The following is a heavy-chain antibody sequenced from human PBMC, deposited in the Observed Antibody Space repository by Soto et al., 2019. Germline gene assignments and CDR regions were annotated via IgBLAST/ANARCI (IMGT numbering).Heavy chain of an antibody. V-gene: IGHV1-46*02. D-gene: IGHD2-21*02. J-gene: IGHJ4*02. CDR2: IHPSGGGT. CDR1: GYTFNTYY. Sequence: GASVKVSCKPSGYTFNTYYLHWLRQAPGQALEWMGVIHPSGGGTTYAQKFLGRVTVTRDTSTTTVFVELSSLRSDDTAVYYCARGGHIAVVTASFDYWGQGTLVTVSS. CDR3: ARGGHIAVVTASFDY.